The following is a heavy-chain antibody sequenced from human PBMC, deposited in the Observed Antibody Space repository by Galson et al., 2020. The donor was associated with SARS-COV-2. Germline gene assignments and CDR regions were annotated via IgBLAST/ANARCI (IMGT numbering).Heavy chain of an antibody. V-gene: IGHV4-59*08. CDR2: IYDNEST. CDR3: ARHRVAAAARDAFDI. D-gene: IGHD6-13*01. CDR1: GGSTSSYY. J-gene: IGHJ3*02. Sequence: TSETLSLTCTVSGGSTSSYYWSWIRQPPGKGLEWIGYIYDNESTNYNPSLKNRVTISVDTSKNQFYVKLSYVTAADTAVYYCARHRVAAAARDAFDIWGQGTMVTVSS.